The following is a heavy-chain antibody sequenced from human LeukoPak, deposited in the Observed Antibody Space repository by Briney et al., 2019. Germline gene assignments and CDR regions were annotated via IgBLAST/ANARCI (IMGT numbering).Heavy chain of an antibody. Sequence: SETLSLTCTVSGGSISSSSYYWGWIRQPPGKGLEWIGSIYYSGSTYYNPSLKSRVTIPVDTSKNQFSLKLSSVTAADTAVYYCARQGLTRRGDAFDIWGQGTMVTVSS. CDR3: ARQGLTRRGDAFDI. D-gene: IGHD2-21*01. J-gene: IGHJ3*02. V-gene: IGHV4-39*01. CDR2: IYYSGST. CDR1: GGSISSSSYY.